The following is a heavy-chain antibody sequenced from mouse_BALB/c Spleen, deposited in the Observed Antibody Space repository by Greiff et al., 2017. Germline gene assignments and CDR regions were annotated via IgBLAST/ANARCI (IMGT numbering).Heavy chain of an antibody. V-gene: IGHV1-69*02. CDR2: IYPSDSYT. D-gene: IGHD2-14*01. CDR1: GYTFTSYW. J-gene: IGHJ4*01. Sequence: QVQLQQPGAELVRPGASVKLSCKASGYTFTSYWINWVKQRPGQGLEWIGNIYPSDSYTNYNQKFKDKATLTVDKSSSTAYMQLSSPTSEDSAVYYCTRKVHYFAMDYWGQGTSVTVSS. CDR3: TRKVHYFAMDY.